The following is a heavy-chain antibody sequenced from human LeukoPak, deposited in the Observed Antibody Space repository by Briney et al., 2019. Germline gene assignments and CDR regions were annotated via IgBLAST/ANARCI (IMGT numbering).Heavy chain of an antibody. Sequence: GGSLRLSCAASGFSFSDYYTSWIRQAPGKGLEWVSYISSSGDTMSYADSVKGRFTISRDNAKNSLYLQMSSLRAEDAAIYYCARVMGNYASDYWGQGALVTVSS. V-gene: IGHV3-11*04. CDR3: ARVMGNYASDY. CDR2: ISSSGDTM. CDR1: GFSFSDYY. J-gene: IGHJ4*02. D-gene: IGHD1-7*01.